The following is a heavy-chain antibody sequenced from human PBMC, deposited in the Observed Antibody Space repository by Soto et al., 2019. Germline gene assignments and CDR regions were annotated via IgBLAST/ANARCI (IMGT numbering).Heavy chain of an antibody. V-gene: IGHV4-34*01. CDR2: INHSGST. CDR1: GGSFSGYY. J-gene: IGHJ6*02. D-gene: IGHD3-10*01. CDR3: ARFGGGMDV. Sequence: PSETLSLTCAVYGGSFSGYYWSWIRQPPGKGLEWIGEINHSGSTNYNPSLKSRVTISVDKSKNQFSLKLSSVTAAETAVYYCARFGGGMDVWGQGTTVTVSS.